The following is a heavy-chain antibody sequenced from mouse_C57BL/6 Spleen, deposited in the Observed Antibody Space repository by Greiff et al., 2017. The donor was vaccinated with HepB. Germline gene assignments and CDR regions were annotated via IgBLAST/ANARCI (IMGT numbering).Heavy chain of an antibody. D-gene: IGHD1-1*01. J-gene: IGHJ2*01. V-gene: IGHV6-3*01. Sequence: EVKLQESGGGLVQPGGSMKLSCVASGFTFSNYWMNWVRQSPEKGLEWVAQIRLKSDNYATHYAESVKGRFTISRDDSKSSVYLQMNNLRAEDTGIYYCTADYYGSSYEDYWGQGTTLTVSS. CDR2: IRLKSDNYAT. CDR1: GFTFSNYW. CDR3: TADYYGSSYEDY.